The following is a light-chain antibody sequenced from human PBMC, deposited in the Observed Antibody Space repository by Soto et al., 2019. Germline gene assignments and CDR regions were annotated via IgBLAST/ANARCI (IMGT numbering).Light chain of an antibody. CDR2: DAA. Sequence: EIVLTQSPGTLSLSPGQGATVSCRASQSVNSNLLAWFQQKPRQAPRLLIHDAARRATGIPDRFSGSGSGTDVTLSISRLEPEDFAVYYCHQYVSSPLTFGQGTKLEIK. CDR3: HQYVSSPLT. V-gene: IGKV3-20*01. J-gene: IGKJ2*01. CDR1: QSVNSNL.